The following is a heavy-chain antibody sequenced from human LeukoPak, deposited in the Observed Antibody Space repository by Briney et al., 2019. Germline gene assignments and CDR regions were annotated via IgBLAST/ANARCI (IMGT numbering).Heavy chain of an antibody. D-gene: IGHD3-10*01. CDR1: GFTVSSNY. J-gene: IGHJ4*02. CDR2: IYNGGST. V-gene: IGHV3-53*05. Sequence: GGSLRLSCAASGFTVSSNYMSWVRQAPGKGLEWVSVIYNGGSTYYADSVKGRFTISRDNSKNTLYLQMNSLRAEDTAVYYCAREWFGELGIFDYWGQGTLVTVSS. CDR3: AREWFGELGIFDY.